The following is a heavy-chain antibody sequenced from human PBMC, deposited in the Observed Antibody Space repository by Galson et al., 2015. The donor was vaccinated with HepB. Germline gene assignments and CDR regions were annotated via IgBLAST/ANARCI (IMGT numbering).Heavy chain of an antibody. CDR2: INAGNGNT. CDR1: GYTFTSYA. D-gene: IGHD2-2*02. CDR3: ARDVAGVDCSSTSCYKGDDAFDI. V-gene: IGHV1-3*01. J-gene: IGHJ3*02. Sequence: SVKVSCKASGYTFTSYAMHWVRQAPGQRLEWMGWINAGNGNTKYSQKFQGRVTMTTDTSTSTAYMELRSLRSDDTAVYYCARDVAGVDCSSTSCYKGDDAFDIWGQGTMVTVSS.